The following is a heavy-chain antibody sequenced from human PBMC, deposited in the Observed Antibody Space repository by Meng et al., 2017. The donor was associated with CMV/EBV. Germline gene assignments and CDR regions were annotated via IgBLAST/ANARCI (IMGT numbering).Heavy chain of an antibody. J-gene: IGHJ4*02. CDR3: ARDMVVPATASYYFDY. D-gene: IGHD2-2*01. CDR1: GFTFSSYW. Sequence: GGSLRLSCAASGFTFSSYWMSWVRQAPGKGLEWVANIKQDGSEKYYVDSVKGRFTISGDNAKNSLYLQMNSLRAEDTAVYYCARDMVVPATASYYFDYWGQGTLVTVSS. V-gene: IGHV3-7*01. CDR2: IKQDGSEK.